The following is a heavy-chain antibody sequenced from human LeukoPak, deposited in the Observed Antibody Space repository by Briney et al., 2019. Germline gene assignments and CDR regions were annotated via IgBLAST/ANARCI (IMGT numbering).Heavy chain of an antibody. J-gene: IGHJ4*02. CDR3: TTERKAVVVVAASFDY. CDR2: IKSKTDGGTT. V-gene: IGHV3-15*01. Sequence: GGSLRLSCAASGFTFSNAWMSWVRQAPGKGLEWVGRIKSKTDGGTTDYAAPVKGRFTISRDDSKNTLYLQMNSLKTEDTAAYYCTTERKAVVVVAASFDYWGQGTLVTVSS. CDR1: GFTFSNAW. D-gene: IGHD2-15*01.